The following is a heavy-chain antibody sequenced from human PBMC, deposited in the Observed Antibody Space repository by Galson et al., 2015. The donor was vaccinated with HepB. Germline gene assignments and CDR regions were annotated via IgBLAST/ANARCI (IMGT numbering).Heavy chain of an antibody. V-gene: IGHV2-70*11. CDR2: IDWDDDK. CDR3: ARISGRLADFDY. J-gene: IGHJ4*02. CDR1: GFSLSTSGMC. Sequence: PALVKPTQTLTLTCTFSGFSLSTSGMCVSWIRQPPGKALEWLARIDWDDDKYYSTSLKTRLTISKDTSKNQVVLRMTNMDPVDTATYYCARISGRLADFDYWGQGTLVTVSS. D-gene: IGHD6-19*01.